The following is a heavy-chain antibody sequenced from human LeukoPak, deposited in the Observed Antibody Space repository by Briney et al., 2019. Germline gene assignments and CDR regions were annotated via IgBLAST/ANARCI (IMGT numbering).Heavy chain of an antibody. CDR1: GFTLSSYS. CDR3: AKGNGPDTNWFDP. V-gene: IGHV3-30*02. J-gene: IGHJ5*02. D-gene: IGHD5-18*01. CDR2: IRYDGSNK. Sequence: PGGSLRLSCAASGFTLSSYSMHWVRQAPGKGLEWVAFIRYDGSNKYYADSVKGRFTISRDNSKNTLYLQMNSLRAEDTAVYYCAKGNGPDTNWFDPWGQGTLVTVSS.